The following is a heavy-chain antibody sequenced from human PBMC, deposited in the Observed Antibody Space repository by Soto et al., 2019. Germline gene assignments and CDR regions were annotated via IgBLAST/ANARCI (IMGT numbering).Heavy chain of an antibody. V-gene: IGHV1-69*13. D-gene: IGHD3-16*02. CDR1: CGTLRSDA. CDR2: IIPIFGTA. J-gene: IGHJ3*02. CDR3: ARCDYVWGSYRYVNAFDI. Sequence: SVKVSCKASCGTLRSDAISWVRQATGQGLEWMGGIIPIFGTANYAQKFQGRVTITADESTSTAYMELSSLRSEDTAVYYCARCDYVWGSYRYVNAFDIWGQGTMVTVSS.